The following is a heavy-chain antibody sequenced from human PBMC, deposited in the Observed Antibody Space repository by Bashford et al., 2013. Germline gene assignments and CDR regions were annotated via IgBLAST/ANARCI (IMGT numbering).Heavy chain of an antibody. Sequence: VASVKVSCKASGYTFIGYYMNWVRQAPGQGLEWMGWINPNSGGTIYAQKFQGRVTMTRDTSISTAYMELSRLRSDDTAVYYCARDKPHYYGSGVRFDYVGPGNPGHRLL. V-gene: IGHV1-2*02. CDR3: ARDKPHYYGSGVRFDY. J-gene: IGHJ4*02. D-gene: IGHD3-10*01. CDR1: GYTFIGYY. CDR2: INPNSGGT.